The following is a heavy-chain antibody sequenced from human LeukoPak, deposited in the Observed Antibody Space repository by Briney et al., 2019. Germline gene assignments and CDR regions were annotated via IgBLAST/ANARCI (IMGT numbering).Heavy chain of an antibody. D-gene: IGHD4-23*01. V-gene: IGHV4-4*07. CDR2: IYTSGST. CDR1: GGSISSYY. Sequence: SETLSLTCTVSGGSISSYYWSWIRQPAGKGLEWIGRIYTSGSTNYNPSLRSRVTMSVDTSKNQFSLKLSSVTAADTAVYYCARDSGGNWKGAFDIWGQGTMVTVSS. J-gene: IGHJ3*02. CDR3: ARDSGGNWKGAFDI.